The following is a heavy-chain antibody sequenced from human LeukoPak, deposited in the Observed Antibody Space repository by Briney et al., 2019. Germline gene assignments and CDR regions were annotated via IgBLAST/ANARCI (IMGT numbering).Heavy chain of an antibody. J-gene: IGHJ4*02. Sequence: SVKVSCKASGGTFSSYAISSVRQAPGHGLEWMGGIIPIFGTANYAQKFQGRVTITADKSTSTAYMELSSLRSEDTAVYYCARADLYSYGYGYWGQGALVTVSS. CDR1: GGTFSSYA. CDR3: ARADLYSYGYGY. V-gene: IGHV1-69*06. CDR2: IIPIFGTA. D-gene: IGHD5-18*01.